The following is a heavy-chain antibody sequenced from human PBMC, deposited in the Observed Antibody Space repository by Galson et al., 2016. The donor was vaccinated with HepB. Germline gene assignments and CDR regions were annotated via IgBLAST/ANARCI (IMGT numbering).Heavy chain of an antibody. CDR3: ARVSPVDYYYYMDV. J-gene: IGHJ6*03. CDR1: TFTFSDYS. Sequence: SLRLSCAASTFTFSDYSMNWVRQAPGKGLEWVSFISGRSSYIYYADSVEGRFTVARDNAKNSLYLQMNNLRAEDTAVYYCARVSPVDYYYYMDVWGRGTTVTVS. V-gene: IGHV3-21*01. CDR2: ISGRSSYI.